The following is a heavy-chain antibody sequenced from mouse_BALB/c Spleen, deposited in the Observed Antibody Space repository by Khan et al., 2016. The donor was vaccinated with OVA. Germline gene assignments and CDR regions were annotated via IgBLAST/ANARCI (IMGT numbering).Heavy chain of an antibody. CDR3: TRDRGGFDSYYFDY. CDR2: LYYSGTT. V-gene: IGHV3-5*02. J-gene: IGHJ2*01. Sequence: EVELVESGPGLVKPSQTVSLTCTVTGISITTGNYRWSWIRHFPGNKLEWIGYLYYSGTTTYHPSLTSRTTITRDTSKNRFFLEMNSLTTEDTATYYCTRDRGGFDSYYFDYWGQGTTLTVSS. D-gene: IGHD2-2*01. CDR1: GISITTGNYR.